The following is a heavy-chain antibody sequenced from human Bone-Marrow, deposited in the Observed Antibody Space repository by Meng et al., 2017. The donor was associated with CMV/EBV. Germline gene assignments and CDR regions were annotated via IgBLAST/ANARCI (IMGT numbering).Heavy chain of an antibody. CDR1: RHTFSNPG. D-gene: IGHD2-2*02. Sequence: ASVKVSCKASRHTFSNPGITWVRQAPGQGLEWMGWISPLSGNTKYAQNFQGRVTMTTETSTNTAYMELSSLRSEDTAVYYRARDRPYCSGTSCYTRNVLEWLFGMDVWGQGTTVTVSS. V-gene: IGHV1-18*01. J-gene: IGHJ6*02. CDR2: ISPLSGNT. CDR3: ARDRPYCSGTSCYTRNVLEWLFGMDV.